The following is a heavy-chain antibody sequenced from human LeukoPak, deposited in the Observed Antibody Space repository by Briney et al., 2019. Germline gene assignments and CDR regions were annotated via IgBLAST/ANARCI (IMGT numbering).Heavy chain of an antibody. V-gene: IGHV1-18*01. Sequence: ASVKVSCKASGYTFTTYSISWVRQAPGQGLEWMGWITTYSGNTYYALKLQGRVTMTTDTSTSTAYMELSRLRSDDTAVYFCARRCDTSSYYTYYFDYWGQGTLVTVSS. D-gene: IGHD3-22*01. CDR1: GYTFTTYS. CDR3: ARRCDTSSYYTYYFDY. CDR2: ITTYSGNT. J-gene: IGHJ4*02.